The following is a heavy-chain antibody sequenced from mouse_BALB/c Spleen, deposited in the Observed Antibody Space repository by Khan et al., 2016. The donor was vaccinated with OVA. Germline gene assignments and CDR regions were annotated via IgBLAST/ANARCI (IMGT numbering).Heavy chain of an antibody. Sequence: QVQLKQSGAELAKPGASVKMSCKASGYTFTTYWMHWVKQRPGQGLEWIGYINPTSGYTDYNEKFKDRATLSADKSSSTAYMQLSSLTSEDSAVYYCTRDRMEYWGQGTTLTVSS. J-gene: IGHJ2*01. CDR1: GYTFTTYW. CDR2: INPTSGYT. CDR3: TRDRMEY. V-gene: IGHV1-7*01.